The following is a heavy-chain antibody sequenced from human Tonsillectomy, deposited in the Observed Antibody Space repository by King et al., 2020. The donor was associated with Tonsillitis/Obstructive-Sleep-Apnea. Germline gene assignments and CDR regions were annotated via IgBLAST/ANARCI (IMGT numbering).Heavy chain of an antibody. J-gene: IGHJ5*02. CDR2: IYYSGST. V-gene: IGHV4-59*08. Sequence: VQLQESGPGLVKPSETLSLTCTVSGGSISSYYWSWIRQPPGKGLEWIGHIYYSGSTNYNPSLKSRVTISVDTSKNQFSLKLSSVTAADTAVYYCARQDYDFWSGYWAHNWFDPWGQGTLVTVSS. D-gene: IGHD3-3*01. CDR3: ARQDYDFWSGYWAHNWFDP. CDR1: GGSISSYY.